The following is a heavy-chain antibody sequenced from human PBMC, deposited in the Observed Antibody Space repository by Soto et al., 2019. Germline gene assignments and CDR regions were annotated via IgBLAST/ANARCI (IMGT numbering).Heavy chain of an antibody. Sequence: GASVKFSCRASGYTFTIYYMHWVRQAPGQGLEWMGIINPSGGSTSYAQKFQGRVTMTRDTSTSTVYMELSSLRSEDTAVYYCARGLPLDAFDIWGQGTMVTVSS. V-gene: IGHV1-46*01. CDR2: INPSGGST. CDR3: ARGLPLDAFDI. J-gene: IGHJ3*02. CDR1: GYTFTIYY.